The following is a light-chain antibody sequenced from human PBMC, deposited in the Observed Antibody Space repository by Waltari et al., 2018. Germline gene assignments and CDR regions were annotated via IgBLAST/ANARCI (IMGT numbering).Light chain of an antibody. CDR3: CSKTSSTASIV. CDR1: NSDIGGYNS. V-gene: IGLV2-14*03. CDR2: DVS. J-gene: IGLJ3*02. Sequence: QSALTQPVSVSGSLGQSINISCSGTNSDIGGYNSVSWYQQHPGEAPKLLIFDVSTRPSGVSSRFSAFKSGTTASLTISGLQAEDEADYYCCSKTSSTASIVFGGGTTLTVL.